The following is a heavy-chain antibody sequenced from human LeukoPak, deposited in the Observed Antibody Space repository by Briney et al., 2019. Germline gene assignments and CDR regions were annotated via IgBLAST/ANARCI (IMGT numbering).Heavy chain of an antibody. V-gene: IGHV3-23*01. Sequence: SGGSLRLSCAASGFTFSSYAMSWVRQAPGKGLEWVSAISGSGGSTYYADSVKGRFTISRDNSKNTLYLDMNSLRAEDTAVYYCAKDMGLQRYYFDYWGQGTLVTVSS. CDR2: ISGSGGST. CDR3: AKDMGLQRYYFDY. CDR1: GFTFSSYA. J-gene: IGHJ4*02. D-gene: IGHD5-24*01.